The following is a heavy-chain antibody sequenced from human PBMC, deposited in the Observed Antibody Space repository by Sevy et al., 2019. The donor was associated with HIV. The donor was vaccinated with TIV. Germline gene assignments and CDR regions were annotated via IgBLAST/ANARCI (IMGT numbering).Heavy chain of an antibody. CDR1: GSTLSQMA. CDR3: ATTKDYYESSGEPFDY. D-gene: IGHD3-22*01. Sequence: ASVKVSCKVSGSTLSQMAMHWVRQAPGKGLEWMATFDPEDAETIYTQKLQGRVTMTEDTSRDTAYMELRNLRSEDTAVYYCATTKDYYESSGEPFDYWGQGTLVTVSS. V-gene: IGHV1-24*01. J-gene: IGHJ4*02. CDR2: FDPEDAET.